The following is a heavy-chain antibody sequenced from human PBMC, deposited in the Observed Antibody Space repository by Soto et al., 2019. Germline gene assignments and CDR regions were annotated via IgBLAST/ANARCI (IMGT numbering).Heavy chain of an antibody. CDR2: IYHSGST. CDR1: GGSISSSNW. J-gene: IGHJ4*02. V-gene: IGHV4-4*02. D-gene: IGHD5-12*01. CDR3: ARLPRGYSGFGGGFYFDY. Sequence: SETLSLTCAVSGGSISSSNWWSWVRQPPGKGLEWIGEIYHSGSTNYNPSLKSRVTISVDKSKNQLSLRLSSVTAADTAVYHCARLPRGYSGFGGGFYFDYWGQGTLVTVSS.